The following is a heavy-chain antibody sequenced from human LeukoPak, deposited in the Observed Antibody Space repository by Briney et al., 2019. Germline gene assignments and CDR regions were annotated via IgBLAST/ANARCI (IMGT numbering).Heavy chain of an antibody. J-gene: IGHJ4*02. D-gene: IGHD5-18*01. V-gene: IGHV4-59*01. CDR3: ARYNSYGFRSIDY. CDR2: IYYSGST. CDR1: GGSISSYY. Sequence: PSETLSLTCTVSGGSISSYYWSWIRQPPGKGPEWIGYIYYSGSTNYNPSLKSRVTISVDTSKNQFSLKLSSVTAADTAVYYCARYNSYGFRSIDYWGQGTLVTVSS.